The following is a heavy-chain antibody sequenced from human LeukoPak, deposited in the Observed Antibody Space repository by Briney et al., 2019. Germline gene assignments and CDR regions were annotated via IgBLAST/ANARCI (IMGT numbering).Heavy chain of an antibody. CDR2: FDPEDGET. Sequence: GASMKVPCKVSGYTLTELSMHWVRQAPGKGLEWMGGFDPEDGETIYAQEFQGRVTMTEDTSTDTAYMELSSLRSEDTAVYYCARGLGNSFGWFDPWGQETLVTVSS. V-gene: IGHV1-24*01. CDR1: GYTLTELS. CDR3: ARGLGNSFGWFDP. D-gene: IGHD3-10*01. J-gene: IGHJ5*02.